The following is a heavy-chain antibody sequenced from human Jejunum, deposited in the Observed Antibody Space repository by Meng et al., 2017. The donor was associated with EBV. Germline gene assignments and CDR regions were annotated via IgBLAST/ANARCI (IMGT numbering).Heavy chain of an antibody. CDR3: ARGGAVPPANTWDP. V-gene: IGHV1-8*01. CDR2: IKLNSGKA. J-gene: IGHJ5*02. CDR1: GYTFTSYN. Sequence: QVQLVQSEAEVKKPGASVKVSCKASGYTFTSYNINWVRQATGQGLEWMGWIKLNSGKAGYAQKFQGRVTMTRDTSISTAYMELSSLRSEDTAVYYCARGGAVPPANTWDPWGQGTRVTVSS. D-gene: IGHD2-2*01.